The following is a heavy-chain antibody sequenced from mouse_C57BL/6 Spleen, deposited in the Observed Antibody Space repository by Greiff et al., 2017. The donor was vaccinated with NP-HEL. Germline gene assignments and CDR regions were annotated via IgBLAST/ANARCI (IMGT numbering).Heavy chain of an antibody. J-gene: IGHJ2*01. Sequence: VQLQQSGAELVRPGSSVKLSCKASGYTFTSYWMHWVKQRPIQGLEWIGNIDPSDSETHYNQKFKDKATLTVDKSSSTAYMQLSSLTSEDSAVYYCARGRTGYFDYWGQGTTLTVSS. CDR2: IDPSDSET. CDR1: GYTFTSYW. D-gene: IGHD4-1*01. CDR3: ARGRTGYFDY. V-gene: IGHV1-52*01.